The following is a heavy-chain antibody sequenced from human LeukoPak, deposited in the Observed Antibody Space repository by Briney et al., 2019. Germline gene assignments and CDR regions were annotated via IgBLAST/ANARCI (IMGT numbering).Heavy chain of an antibody. CDR2: ISYSGST. V-gene: IGHV4-59*11. CDR3: ARDGEGDEGWDY. D-gene: IGHD7-27*01. J-gene: IGHJ4*02. Sequence: SETLSLTCTVSGVSIRSHYWIWIRQPPGKGLEWIGHISYSGSTNYNPSLKSRVTISVDTSKNQFSLRLSSVTAADTAVYYCARDGEGDEGWDYWGQGTLVTVPS. CDR1: GVSIRSHY.